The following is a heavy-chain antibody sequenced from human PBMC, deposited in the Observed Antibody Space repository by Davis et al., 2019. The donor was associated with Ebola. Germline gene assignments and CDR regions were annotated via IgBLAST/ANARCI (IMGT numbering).Heavy chain of an antibody. V-gene: IGHV4-30-4*01. Sequence: SETLSLTCTVSGGSISSGDYYWSWIRQPPGKGLEWIGYIYYSGSTYYNPSLKSRVTISVDTSKNQFSLKLSSVTAADTAVYYCARFLGVVISNAFDIWGQGTMVTVSS. CDR2: IYYSGST. J-gene: IGHJ3*02. D-gene: IGHD3-3*01. CDR3: ARFLGVVISNAFDI. CDR1: GGSISSGDYY.